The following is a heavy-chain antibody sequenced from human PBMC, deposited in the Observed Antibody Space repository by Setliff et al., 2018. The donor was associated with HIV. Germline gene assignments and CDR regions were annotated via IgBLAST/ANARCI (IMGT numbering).Heavy chain of an antibody. D-gene: IGHD2-2*01. CDR3: AKVAVTGYCSTTSCQNWFDP. J-gene: IGHJ5*02. Sequence: ETLSLTCAVYGGPFSGYYWNWIRQSPEKGLEWIGNINYKGTTNYSPSLKSRVTLSMDTSKNQFSLNLISVTAADTAVYYCAKVAVTGYCSTTSCQNWFDPWGQGTLVTVSS. CDR2: INYKGTT. V-gene: IGHV4-34*01. CDR1: GGPFSGYY.